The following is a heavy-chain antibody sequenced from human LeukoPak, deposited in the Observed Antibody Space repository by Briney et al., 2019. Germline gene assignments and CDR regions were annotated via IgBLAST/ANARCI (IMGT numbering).Heavy chain of an antibody. Sequence: GGSLRLSCAASGFTFSNYWMTWVRQAPGKGLEWVADIKQDGSEKYYVDSVKGRFTISTDNAKNSLYLQMNSLRAEDAAVYYCVRSFLYCSTTSCPYYFDYWGQGTLVTVSS. J-gene: IGHJ4*02. CDR1: GFTFSNYW. CDR2: IKQDGSEK. CDR3: VRSFLYCSTTSCPYYFDY. D-gene: IGHD2-2*01. V-gene: IGHV3-7*01.